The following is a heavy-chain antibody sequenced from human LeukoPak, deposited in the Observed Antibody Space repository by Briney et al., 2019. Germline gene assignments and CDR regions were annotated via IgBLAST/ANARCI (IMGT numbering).Heavy chain of an antibody. J-gene: IGHJ6*03. CDR1: GDSICRYY. Sequence: SETLSLTCAVSGDSICRYYWRWIRQPAEKGLEWIGRTYTSGSIKYNTSLKSRVTMSVDTTKHQFSLKLSSVTAADTAVYCCARVRGSGSYYNFDFYYYYMDVWGEGTTVTISS. CDR2: TYTSGSI. CDR3: ARVRGSGSYYNFDFYYYYMDV. V-gene: IGHV4-4*07. D-gene: IGHD3-10*01.